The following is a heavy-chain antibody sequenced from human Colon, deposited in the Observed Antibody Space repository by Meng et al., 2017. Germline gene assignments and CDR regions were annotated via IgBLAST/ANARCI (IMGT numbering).Heavy chain of an antibody. CDR1: GFSFSAFG. D-gene: IGHD3-10*01. V-gene: IGHV3-33*01. CDR3: ARDPHVGYYSGLGSFYFDN. Sequence: GGSLRLSCATSGFSFSAFGMHWVRQAPGKGLEWVAVIWYDGRNKFYADSVKGRFTVSRDNSKNTLYLQMNSLSAEDTAVYYCARDPHVGYYSGLGSFYFDNWGQGTLVTVSS. J-gene: IGHJ4*02. CDR2: IWYDGRNK.